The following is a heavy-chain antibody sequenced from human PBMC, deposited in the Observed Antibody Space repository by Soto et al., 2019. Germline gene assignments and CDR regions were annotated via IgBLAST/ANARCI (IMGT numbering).Heavy chain of an antibody. CDR1: GDSVSSNSAA. CDR3: ARDLPTTVTRISLYYYYGMDV. Sequence: SQTLSLTCAISGDSVSSNSAAWNWIRQSPSRGLEWLGRTYYRSKWYNDYAVSVKSRITINPDTSKNQFSLQLNSVTPEDTAVYYCARDLPTTVTRISLYYYYGMDVRAQRTTVTVSS. V-gene: IGHV6-1*01. CDR2: TYYRSKWYN. D-gene: IGHD4-17*01. J-gene: IGHJ6*02.